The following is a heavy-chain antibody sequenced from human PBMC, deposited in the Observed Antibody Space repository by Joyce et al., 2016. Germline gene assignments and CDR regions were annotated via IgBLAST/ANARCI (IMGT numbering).Heavy chain of an antibody. CDR3: ARRSGIPAGRRPGAFDM. D-gene: IGHD6-13*01. J-gene: IGHJ3*02. V-gene: IGHV3-30*04. CDR1: GSIFSGYA. Sequence: QEQLEESGGGVVQPGTSLRLSCTASGSIFSGYAMNWVRQAPGKGLEWGASRSYDGPNKFYADSVRGRFTISRDNYKNTLFLQMNSLTIEDAGVYYCARRSGIPAGRRPGAFDMWGQGTVVTVSS. CDR2: RSYDGPNK.